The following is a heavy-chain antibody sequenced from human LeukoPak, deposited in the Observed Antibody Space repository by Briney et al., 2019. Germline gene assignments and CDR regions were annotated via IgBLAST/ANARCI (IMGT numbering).Heavy chain of an antibody. CDR1: GFTFSTYS. V-gene: IGHV3-48*01. J-gene: IGHJ4*02. CDR3: ARGQFNSGPEDY. D-gene: IGHD5-12*01. Sequence: GGSLRLSCAASGFTFSTYSMNWVRQAPGKGPEWLSYISDSSDTIYYADSVKGRFTISRDNAKNSLYLQINSLRAEDTAVYYCARGQFNSGPEDYWGQGTLVTVSS. CDR2: ISDSSDTI.